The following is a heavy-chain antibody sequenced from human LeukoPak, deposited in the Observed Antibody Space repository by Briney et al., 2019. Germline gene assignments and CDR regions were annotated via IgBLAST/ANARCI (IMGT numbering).Heavy chain of an antibody. CDR3: AKTEGYYFDSSAYLNY. CDR1: GYTFTSYD. CDR2: INTETGNP. D-gene: IGHD3-22*01. J-gene: IGHJ4*02. V-gene: IGHV7-4-1*02. Sequence: AASVKVSCKASGYTFTSYDINWVRQAPGHGLEWMGWINTETGNPTYAQGFTGRYVFSLDTSVSTAYLQINSLQAEDTAVYYCAKTEGYYFDSSAYLNYWGQGTLVTVSS.